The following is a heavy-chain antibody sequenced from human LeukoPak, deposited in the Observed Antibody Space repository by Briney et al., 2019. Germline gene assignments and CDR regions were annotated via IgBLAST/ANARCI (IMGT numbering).Heavy chain of an antibody. V-gene: IGHV4-39*01. J-gene: IGHJ4*02. CDR3: ARIGYCSSTSCYGPYYIDY. CDR1: GGSISSSSYY. CDR2: IYYSGST. Sequence: SETLSLTCTGSGGSISSSSYYWGWIRQPPGKGLEWIGSIYYSGSTYYNPSLKSRVTISVDTSKNQFSLKLSSVTAADTAVYYCARIGYCSSTSCYGPYYIDYWGQGTLVTVSS. D-gene: IGHD2-2*01.